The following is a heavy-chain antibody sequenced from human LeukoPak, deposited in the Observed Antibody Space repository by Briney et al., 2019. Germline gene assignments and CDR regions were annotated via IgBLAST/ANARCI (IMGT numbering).Heavy chain of an antibody. J-gene: IGHJ4*02. V-gene: IGHV3-23*01. CDR2: ISGSGGST. D-gene: IGHD4-17*01. CDR3: AKGRKRTTVTTFDY. Sequence: GGSLRLSCAASGFTFSSYAMSWVRQAPGKGLEWVSAISGSGGSTYYADTVKGRFTISRDNSKNTLYLQMNSLRAEDTAVYYCAKGRKRTTVTTFDYWGQGTLVTVSS. CDR1: GFTFSSYA.